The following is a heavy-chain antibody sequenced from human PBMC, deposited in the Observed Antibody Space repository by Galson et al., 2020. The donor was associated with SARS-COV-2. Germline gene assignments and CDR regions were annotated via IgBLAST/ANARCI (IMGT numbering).Heavy chain of an antibody. Sequence: SETLSLTCTVSGGSISSSSYYWGWIRQPPGKGLEWIGSIYYSGSTYYNPSLKSRVTISVDTSKNQFSLKLSSVTAADTAVYYCASSGGETVNFDYWGQGTLVTVSS. V-gene: IGHV4-39*07. CDR1: GGSISSSSYY. CDR2: IYYSGST. D-gene: IGHD3-16*01. J-gene: IGHJ4*02. CDR3: ASSGGETVNFDY.